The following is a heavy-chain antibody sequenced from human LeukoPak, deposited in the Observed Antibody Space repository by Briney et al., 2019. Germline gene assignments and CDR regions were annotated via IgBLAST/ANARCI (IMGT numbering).Heavy chain of an antibody. CDR3: ARDSHYCSSTSCYLDYFDY. CDR1: GGSISSYY. V-gene: IGHV4-59*12. J-gene: IGHJ4*02. Sequence: PSETLSLTCTVSGGSISSYYWSWIRQPPGKGLEWIGYISYSGSTSYNPSLKSRVTISVDKSKNQFSLKLSSVTAADTAVYYCARDSHYCSSTSCYLDYFDYWGQGTLVTVSS. D-gene: IGHD2-2*01. CDR2: ISYSGST.